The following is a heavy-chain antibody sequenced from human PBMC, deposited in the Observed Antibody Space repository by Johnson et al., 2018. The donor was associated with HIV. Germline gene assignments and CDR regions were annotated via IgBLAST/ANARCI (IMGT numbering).Heavy chain of an antibody. Sequence: QMQLVESGGGVVQPGRSLRLSCAASGFTFSDYAMHWVRQAPGKGLEWVAVISYDGSNKYYADSVKGRFTISRDNSQNTLYLQMNSLRAEDTAVYYCANAVAARPQGNDGAFDIWGQGTMVTVSS. CDR1: GFTFSDYA. J-gene: IGHJ3*02. CDR2: ISYDGSNK. V-gene: IGHV3-30*04. CDR3: ANAVAARPQGNDGAFDI. D-gene: IGHD6-6*01.